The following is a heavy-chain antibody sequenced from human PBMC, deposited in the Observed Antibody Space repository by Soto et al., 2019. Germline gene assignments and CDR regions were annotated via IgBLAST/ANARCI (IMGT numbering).Heavy chain of an antibody. CDR3: ARSGAIVAYYYYYMDV. D-gene: IGHD2-15*01. CDR1: GYTFTSYD. V-gene: IGHV1-8*01. J-gene: IGHJ6*03. Sequence: ASVKVSCKASGYTFTSYDINWVRQATGQGLEWMGWMNPNSGNTGYAQKFQGRVTMTRNTSISTAYMELSSLRSEDTAVYYCARSGAIVAYYYYYMDVWGKGTTVTVSS. CDR2: MNPNSGNT.